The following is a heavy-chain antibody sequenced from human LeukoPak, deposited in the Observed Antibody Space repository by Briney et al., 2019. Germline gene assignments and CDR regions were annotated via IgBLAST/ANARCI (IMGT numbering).Heavy chain of an antibody. V-gene: IGHV4-38-2*02. D-gene: IGHD2-2*01. CDR2: IYHSGST. Sequence: SETLSLTCTVSGYSIGSGYYWGWIRQPPGKGLEWIGSIYHSGSTYYNPSLKSRVTISVDTSKNQFSLKLSSVTAADTAVYYCARVGAFDIVVVPVPAGDFDYWGQGTLVTVSS. J-gene: IGHJ4*02. CDR1: GYSIGSGYY. CDR3: ARVGAFDIVVVPVPAGDFDY.